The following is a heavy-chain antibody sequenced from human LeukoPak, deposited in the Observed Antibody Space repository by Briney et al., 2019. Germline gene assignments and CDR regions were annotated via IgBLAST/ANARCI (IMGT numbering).Heavy chain of an antibody. CDR2: INHSGST. J-gene: IGHJ4*02. CDR1: GGSFSGYY. V-gene: IGHV4-34*01. Sequence: SETLSLTCDVYGGSFSGYYWSWIRQPPGKGLEWIGEINHSGSTNYNPSLKSRVTISVDTSKNQFSLKLSSVTPADTAVYYCARLYYYDTSGQAYWGQGTLVTVSS. D-gene: IGHD3-22*01. CDR3: ARLYYYDTSGQAY.